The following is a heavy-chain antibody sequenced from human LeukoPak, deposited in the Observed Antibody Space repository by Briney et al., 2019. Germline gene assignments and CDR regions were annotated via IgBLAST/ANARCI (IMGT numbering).Heavy chain of an antibody. D-gene: IGHD3/OR15-3a*01. CDR3: ARSGVQDDFKVWYEFDY. J-gene: IGHJ4*02. CDR1: GFTFTSYA. V-gene: IGHV1-3*03. CDR2: INAGNGNT. Sequence: GRSLRLSCAASGFTFTSYAMHWVRQAPGQRLEWMGWINAGNGNTKYSQEFQGRVTITRDTSASTAYMELSSLRSEDMAVYYCARSGVQDDFKVWYEFDYWGQGTLVTVSS.